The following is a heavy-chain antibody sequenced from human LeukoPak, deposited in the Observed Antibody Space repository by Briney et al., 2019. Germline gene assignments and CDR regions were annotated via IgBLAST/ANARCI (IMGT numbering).Heavy chain of an antibody. CDR1: GFTFSSYE. CDR2: ISSSGSTI. J-gene: IGHJ5*02. Sequence: PGGSLRLSCAASGFTFSSYEMNWVRQAPGKGLEWVSYISSSGSTIYYADSVKGRFTISRDNAKNSLYLQMNSLRAEDTAVYYCARWYRLGELSLYRYNWFDPWGQGTLVTVSS. D-gene: IGHD3-16*02. CDR3: ARWYRLGELSLYRYNWFDP. V-gene: IGHV3-48*03.